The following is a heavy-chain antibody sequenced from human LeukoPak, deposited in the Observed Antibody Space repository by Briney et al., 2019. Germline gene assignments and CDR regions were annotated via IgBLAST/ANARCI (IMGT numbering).Heavy chain of an antibody. CDR2: INTNTGNP. D-gene: IGHD3-9*01. CDR1: GYTFTSYA. V-gene: IGHV7-4-1*02. J-gene: IGHJ6*02. Sequence: ASVKVSCTASGYTFTSYAMNWVRQAPGQGLEWMGWINTNTGNPTYAQGFTGRFVFSLDTSVSTAYLQISSLKAEDTAVYYCASRYYDILTGYSGYGMDVWGQGTTVTVSS. CDR3: ASRYYDILTGYSGYGMDV.